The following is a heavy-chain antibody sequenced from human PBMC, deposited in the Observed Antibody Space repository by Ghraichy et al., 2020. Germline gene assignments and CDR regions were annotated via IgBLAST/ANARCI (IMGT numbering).Heavy chain of an antibody. D-gene: IGHD3-10*01. J-gene: IGHJ6*02. CDR1: GGTFSSSV. Sequence: SVKVSCKPSGGTFSSSVISWVRQAPGQGLEWMGRILPSLDITNYAQKFQGRVTITADKSTTTAYMELSSLRSEDSAMYYCARTLGDYGMDVWGQGTTVTVSS. V-gene: IGHV1-69*04. CDR2: ILPSLDIT. CDR3: ARTLGDYGMDV.